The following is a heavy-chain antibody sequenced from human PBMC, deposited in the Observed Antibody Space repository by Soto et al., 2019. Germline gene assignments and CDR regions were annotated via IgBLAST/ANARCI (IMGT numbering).Heavy chain of an antibody. CDR3: AKYPSRVPYGMDI. CDR2: VSGSVDNT. J-gene: IGHJ6*02. CDR1: GFKFSMFA. Sequence: PGGSLRLSCAASGFKFSMFAMSWVRQAPGKGPEWVAAVSGSVDNTYYADSVKGRFTMSRDYTQKTVLLQMNGLRGEDTAVYYCAKYPSRVPYGMDIWGQGTTVTVSS. V-gene: IGHV3-23*01. D-gene: IGHD2-2*01.